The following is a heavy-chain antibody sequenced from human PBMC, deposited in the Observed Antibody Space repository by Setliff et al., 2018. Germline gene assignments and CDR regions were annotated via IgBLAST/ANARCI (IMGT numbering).Heavy chain of an antibody. CDR1: GGSISSYY. Sequence: KASETLSLTCTVSGGSISSYYWSWIRQPAGKGLEWIGHIYIGGSANYNPSLKSRVTISVDTSKNQFSLKVNSVTVADTAVYYCARSFSRREKFLLDYWGQGALVTVSS. V-gene: IGHV4-4*07. CDR3: ARSFSRREKFLLDY. J-gene: IGHJ4*02. CDR2: IYIGGSA.